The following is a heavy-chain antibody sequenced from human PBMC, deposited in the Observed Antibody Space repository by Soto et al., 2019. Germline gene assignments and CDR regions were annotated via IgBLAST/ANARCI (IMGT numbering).Heavy chain of an antibody. V-gene: IGHV3-11*03. Sequence: PGGSLTLSCAASGFTFSDYYMSWIRQAPGKGLEWVSYISSSSSYTNYADSVKGRFTISRDNAKNSLYLQMNSLRAEDTAVYYCARSITDYYDSSGYYDDYWGQGTLVTVSS. CDR2: ISSSSSYT. CDR3: ARSITDYYDSSGYYDDY. J-gene: IGHJ4*02. D-gene: IGHD3-22*01. CDR1: GFTFSDYY.